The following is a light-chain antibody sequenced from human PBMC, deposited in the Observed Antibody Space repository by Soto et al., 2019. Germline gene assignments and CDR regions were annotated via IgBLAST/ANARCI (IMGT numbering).Light chain of an antibody. Sequence: QSALTQPASVSGSPEQTITISCTGTSSDVGAYNYVSWYQQHPGKAPQLMIYEVSNRPSGVSDRFSGSKSGNTASLTISGLQAEDEADYYCSSKRTTTSVVFGSGTKLTVL. CDR3: SSKRTTTSVV. CDR2: EVS. V-gene: IGLV2-14*01. J-gene: IGLJ1*01. CDR1: SSDVGAYNY.